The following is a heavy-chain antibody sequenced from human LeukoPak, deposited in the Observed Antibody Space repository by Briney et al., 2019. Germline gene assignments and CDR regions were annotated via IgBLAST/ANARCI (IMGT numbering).Heavy chain of an antibody. V-gene: IGHV3-23*01. CDR2: ISGSGGST. J-gene: IGHJ4*02. CDR3: AKDLFEYSSSSAFDY. Sequence: GGSLRLSCAASGFTFSSYAMSWVRQAPGKGLEWVSAISGSGGSTYYADSVKGRFTISGDNSKNTLYLQMNSLRAEDTAVYYCAKDLFEYSSSSAFDYWGQGTLVTVSS. CDR1: GFTFSSYA. D-gene: IGHD6-6*01.